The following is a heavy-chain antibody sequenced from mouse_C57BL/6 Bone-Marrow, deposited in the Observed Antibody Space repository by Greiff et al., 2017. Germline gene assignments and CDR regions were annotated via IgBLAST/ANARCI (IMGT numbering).Heavy chain of an antibody. CDR1: GFTFSDYY. V-gene: IGHV5-12*01. CDR2: ISNGGGST. Sequence: EVKLVESGGGLVQPGGSLKLSCAASGFTFSDYYMYWVRQTPEKRLEWVAYISNGGGSTYYPDTVKGRFTISRDNAKNTLYLQMSRLKSEDTAMYYCARERVYYGSSYYFDYWGQGTTLTVSS. D-gene: IGHD1-1*01. J-gene: IGHJ2*01. CDR3: ARERVYYGSSYYFDY.